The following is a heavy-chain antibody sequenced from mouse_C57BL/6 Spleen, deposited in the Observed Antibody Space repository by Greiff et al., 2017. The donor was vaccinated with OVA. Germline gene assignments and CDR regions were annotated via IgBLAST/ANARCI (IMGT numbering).Heavy chain of an antibody. CDR2: IDPSDSET. Sequence: QVQLKQSGAELVRPGSSVKLSCKASGYTFTSYWMHWVKQRPIQGLEWIGNIDPSDSETHYNQKFKDKATLTVDKSSSTAYMQLSSLTSEDSAVYYCARRDYGSSYGAWFAYWGQGTLVTVSA. CDR3: ARRDYGSSYGAWFAY. V-gene: IGHV1-52*01. CDR1: GYTFTSYW. J-gene: IGHJ3*01. D-gene: IGHD1-1*01.